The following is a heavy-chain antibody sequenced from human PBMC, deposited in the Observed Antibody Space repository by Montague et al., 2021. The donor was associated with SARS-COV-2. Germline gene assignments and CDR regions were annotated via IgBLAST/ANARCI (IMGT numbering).Heavy chain of an antibody. CDR3: AGKVLTVPADY. D-gene: IGHD4-11*01. V-gene: IGHV4-4*02. CDR1: GVSITSTNW. CDR2: ISYGGIA. J-gene: IGHJ4*02. Sequence: SETLSLTCAVPGVSITSTNWWSLVRQPPGKGLEWIGEISYGGIATYNPSLKSRATISMDRSRNLFSLKLSSVTAADTAIYYCAGKVLTVPADYWGQGTLDTVS.